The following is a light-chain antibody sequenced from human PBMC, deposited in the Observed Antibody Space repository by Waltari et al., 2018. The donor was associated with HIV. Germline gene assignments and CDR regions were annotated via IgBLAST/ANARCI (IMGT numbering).Light chain of an antibody. Sequence: DIQMTQSPSSLSASVGDRVTITCRASQGINSYLAWFQQKPGKAPKSLIYAASSLQRGVPSTFSASGSETDFTLTISSLQPEDFPTYYCQQYKSYPITFGQGTRLEIK. CDR2: AAS. CDR3: QQYKSYPIT. V-gene: IGKV1-16*01. J-gene: IGKJ5*01. CDR1: QGINSY.